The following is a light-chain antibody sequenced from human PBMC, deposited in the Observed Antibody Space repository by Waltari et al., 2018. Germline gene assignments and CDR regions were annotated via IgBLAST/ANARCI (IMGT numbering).Light chain of an antibody. J-gene: IGKJ1*01. CDR3: QNHERLPAV. V-gene: IGKV3-20*01. CDR2: GAS. Sequence: EIVLTQSPGTLSLSPGERATLPCRASQSIGRYLVWYQQKPGQAPRHLIYGASSRAAGIPDRFSGSGSGTDFSLTISRLEPEDFAVYYCQNHERLPAVFGQGTKVEIK. CDR1: QSIGRY.